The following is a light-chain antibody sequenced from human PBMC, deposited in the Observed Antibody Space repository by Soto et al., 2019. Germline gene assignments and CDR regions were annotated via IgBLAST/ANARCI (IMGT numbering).Light chain of an antibody. CDR3: AAWDDSLNGPYV. J-gene: IGLJ1*01. Sequence: QPVLTQPPSASGTPGQRGTISCSGSSSNIGSNTVNWYQQLPGTAPKLLIYSNNQRPSGVPDRFSGSKSGTSASLAISGLQSEDEADYYCAAWDDSLNGPYVFGTGTKLTVL. V-gene: IGLV1-44*01. CDR2: SNN. CDR1: SSNIGSNT.